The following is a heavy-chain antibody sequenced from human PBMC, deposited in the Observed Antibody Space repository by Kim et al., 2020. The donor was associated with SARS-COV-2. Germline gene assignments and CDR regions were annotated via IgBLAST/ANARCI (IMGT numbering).Heavy chain of an antibody. CDR3: ARHLVDVILTGLHYYYSGMDV. Sequence: ASVKVSCKASGYTFTSYDINWVRQATGQGLEWMGWMNPNSGNTGYAQKFQGRVTMTRNTSISTAYMELSSLRSEDTAVYYCARHLVDVILTGLHYYYSGMDVWGQGTTVTVSS. D-gene: IGHD3-9*01. CDR1: GYTFTSYD. CDR2: MNPNSGNT. J-gene: IGHJ6*02. V-gene: IGHV1-8*01.